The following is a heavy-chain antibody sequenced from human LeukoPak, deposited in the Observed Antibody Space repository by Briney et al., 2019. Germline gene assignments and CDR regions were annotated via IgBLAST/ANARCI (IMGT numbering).Heavy chain of an antibody. CDR1: GGSISSYY. CDR2: IHYSGST. J-gene: IGHJ6*02. Sequence: SETLSLTCNVSGGSISSYYWSWIRQPPGKGLEWIAYIHYSGSTNYNPSLTSRVTISVDTSKNQFSLKLTSVTAADTAVYYCARSLSTGPSAAGDAFYFYYGMDVWGQGTTVTVSS. CDR3: ARSLSTGPSAAGDAFYFYYGMDV. V-gene: IGHV4-59*01. D-gene: IGHD6-13*01.